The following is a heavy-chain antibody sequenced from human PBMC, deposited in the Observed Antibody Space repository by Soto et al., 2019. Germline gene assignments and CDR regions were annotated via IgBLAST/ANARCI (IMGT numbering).Heavy chain of an antibody. CDR2: ISGSGGST. CDR3: AKVIEPHDFWSGYANEEAYYYYYYYMDV. D-gene: IGHD3-3*01. Sequence: GGSLRLSCAASGFTFSSYAMSWVRQAPGKGLEWVSAISGSGGSTYYADSVKGRFTISRDNSDNTLYLQMNSLRAEDKAVYYCAKVIEPHDFWSGYANEEAYYYYYYYMDVWGKGTTVTVSS. J-gene: IGHJ6*03. V-gene: IGHV3-23*01. CDR1: GFTFSSYA.